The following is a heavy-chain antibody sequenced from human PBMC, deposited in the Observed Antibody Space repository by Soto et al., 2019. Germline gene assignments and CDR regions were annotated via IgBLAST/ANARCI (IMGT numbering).Heavy chain of an antibody. CDR2: ISYDGSNK. Sequence: PGGSLRLSCAASGFTFSSYGMHWVRQAPGKGLEWVAVISYDGSNKYYADSVKGRFTISRDNSKNTLYLQMNSLRAEDTAVYYCAKENYYDSSGYYYRAPLYYYGMDVWGQGTTVTVSS. CDR3: AKENYYDSSGYYYRAPLYYYGMDV. CDR1: GFTFSSYG. V-gene: IGHV3-30*18. D-gene: IGHD3-22*01. J-gene: IGHJ6*02.